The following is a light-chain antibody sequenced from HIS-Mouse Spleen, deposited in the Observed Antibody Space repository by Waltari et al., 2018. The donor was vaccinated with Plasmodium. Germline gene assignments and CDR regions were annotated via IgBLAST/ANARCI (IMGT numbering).Light chain of an antibody. CDR1: PSISSG. J-gene: IGKJ1*01. Sequence: DIQMTQSPSTLSASVGDRVTITCRASPSISSGLAWYQQKPGKAPKLRIYKASSLESGVPSRFSGSGSGTEFTLTISSLQPDDFATYYCQQYNSYSWTFGQGTKVEIK. CDR3: QQYNSYSWT. V-gene: IGKV1-5*03. CDR2: KAS.